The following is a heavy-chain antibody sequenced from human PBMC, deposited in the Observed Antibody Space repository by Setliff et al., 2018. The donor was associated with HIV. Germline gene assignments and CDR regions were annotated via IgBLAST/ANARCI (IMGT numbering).Heavy chain of an antibody. CDR3: ARGQGCGGGCHYAFEM. CDR1: GDSISSDFY. D-gene: IGHD2-21*02. CDR2: IYHSGNT. J-gene: IGHJ3*02. Sequence: SETLSLTCTVSGDSISSDFYWGWIRQPPGKGLEWIGSIYHSGNTYYMPSLQSRVTISVDMSKNQFSLNLSSVTAADTAVYYCARGQGCGGGCHYAFEMWGQGTMVTV. V-gene: IGHV4-38-2*02.